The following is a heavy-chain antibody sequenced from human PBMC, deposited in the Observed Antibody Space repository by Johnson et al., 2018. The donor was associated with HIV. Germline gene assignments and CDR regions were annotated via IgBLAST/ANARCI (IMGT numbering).Heavy chain of an antibody. Sequence: VQLVESGGGVVQPGRSLRLSCAASGFTFSMYSMHWVRQAPGKGLEWVSGINWNGGRHGYVDSVKGRFTISRDNAKNSLYMEMKNLRAEDTALYYWARQQDYDSSGQGGGLDIWGQGTMVTVSS. V-gene: IGHV3-20*04. CDR2: INWNGGRH. D-gene: IGHD3-22*01. J-gene: IGHJ3*02. CDR1: GFTFSMYS. CDR3: ARQQDYDSSGQGGGLDI.